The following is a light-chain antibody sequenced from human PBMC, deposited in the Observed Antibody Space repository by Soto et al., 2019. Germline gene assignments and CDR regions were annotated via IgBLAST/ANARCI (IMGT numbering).Light chain of an antibody. CDR3: CSYAGTYSYV. CDR1: SSDVGSYKF. V-gene: IGLV2-23*01. Sequence: QSALTQPASVPGSPGQSITISCTGSSSDVGSYKFVSWYQQYPGKVPKLMIYEDTKRPSGVSSRFSGSKSGNTASLTISGLQAEDEADYYCCSYAGTYSYVFGTGTKVTVL. CDR2: EDT. J-gene: IGLJ1*01.